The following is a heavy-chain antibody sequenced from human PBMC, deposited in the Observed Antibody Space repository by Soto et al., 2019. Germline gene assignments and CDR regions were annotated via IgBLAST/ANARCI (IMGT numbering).Heavy chain of an antibody. Sequence: EVQLLQSGGGLVQPGGSLRLSCAASGFTFSTYAMSWVRQAPGKGLEWVSTITGSGGSTFYADSVKGRFTISRDNSKNTLYLQMSFLRAEDTAVYYCAKDYYDLWSGPSGPGGIWGQGTLVTVSS. CDR3: AKDYYDLWSGPSGPGGI. D-gene: IGHD3-3*01. V-gene: IGHV3-23*01. J-gene: IGHJ4*02. CDR2: ITGSGGST. CDR1: GFTFSTYA.